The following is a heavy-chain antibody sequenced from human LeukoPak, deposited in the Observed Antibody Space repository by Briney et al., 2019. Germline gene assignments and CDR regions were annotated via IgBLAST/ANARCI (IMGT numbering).Heavy chain of an antibody. D-gene: IGHD5-24*01. CDR3: ARPRWLQFGPHDS. J-gene: IGHJ4*02. V-gene: IGHV3-7*01. Sequence: AGGSLRLSCAASGFTLSTFWMTWVRQAPGKGLEWVANIRQDGSEKYYVDSVKGRFTVSRDNAKNSLYLQMNSLRAEDTAVYYCARPRWLQFGPHDSWGQGTLVTVSS. CDR2: IRQDGSEK. CDR1: GFTLSTFW.